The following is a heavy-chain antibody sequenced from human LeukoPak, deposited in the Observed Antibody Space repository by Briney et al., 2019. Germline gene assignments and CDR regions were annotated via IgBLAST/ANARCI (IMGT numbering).Heavy chain of an antibody. V-gene: IGHV1-24*01. CDR3: ATAGGNNRDNAFDI. D-gene: IGHD4-23*01. J-gene: IGHJ3*02. Sequence: ASVKVSCKVSGYTLTDLSMHWVRQAPGKGLEWMGGFDPEDGETIYAQKFQGRVTMTEDTSTDTAYMELSSLRSEDTAVYYCATAGGNNRDNAFDIWGQGTMVTVSS. CDR2: FDPEDGET. CDR1: GYTLTDLS.